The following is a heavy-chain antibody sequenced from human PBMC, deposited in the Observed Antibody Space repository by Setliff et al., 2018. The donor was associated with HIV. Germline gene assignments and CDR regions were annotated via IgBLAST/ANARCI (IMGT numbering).Heavy chain of an antibody. V-gene: IGHV1-2*02. Sequence: ASVKVSCKASGYTFTGYYMHWLRQAPGQGLEWMGWINPNGGGTNYAQKFQGRVTMTRDTSISTAYMELSRLRSDDLAVYYCARNPDTSGYLYYYYYRDVWGKGTTVTVSS. D-gene: IGHD3-22*01. CDR2: INPNGGGT. CDR1: GYTFTGYY. J-gene: IGHJ6*03. CDR3: ARNPDTSGYLYYYYYRDV.